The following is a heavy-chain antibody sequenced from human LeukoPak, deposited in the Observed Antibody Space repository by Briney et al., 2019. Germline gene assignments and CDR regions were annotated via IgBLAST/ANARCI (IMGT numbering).Heavy chain of an antibody. D-gene: IGHD1-26*01. CDR2: TSSSSSYI. CDR1: GFTFDDYG. V-gene: IGHV3-21*01. CDR3: ARGYGYSGSYYFDY. Sequence: GGSLRLSCAASGFTFDDYGMSWVRQAPGKGLEWVSSTSSSSSYIYYADSVKGRFTISRDNAKNSLYLQMNSLRAEDTAVYYCARGYGYSGSYYFDYWGQGTLVTVSS. J-gene: IGHJ4*02.